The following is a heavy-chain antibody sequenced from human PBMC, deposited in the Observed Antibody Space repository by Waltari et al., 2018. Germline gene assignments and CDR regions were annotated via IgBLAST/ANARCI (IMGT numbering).Heavy chain of an antibody. CDR3: ARRQGRAFHFDY. CDR1: GHTFTGYS. Sequence: QVQLVQSGAEGKKPGASVKVACKASGHTFTGYSMPWKRQAPGQGLEWMGWINPNSGGTNYAQKFQGRVTMTRDTSISTAYMELSRLRSDDTAVYYCARRQGRAFHFDYWGQGTLVTVSS. CDR2: INPNSGGT. V-gene: IGHV1-2*02. J-gene: IGHJ4*02.